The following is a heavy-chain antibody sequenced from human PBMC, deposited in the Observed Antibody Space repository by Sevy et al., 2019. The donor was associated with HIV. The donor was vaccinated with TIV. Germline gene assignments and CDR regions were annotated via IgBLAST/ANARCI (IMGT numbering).Heavy chain of an antibody. CDR3: ASILRTWDDY. Sequence: GGSLRLSCAASGFTFSIYSMYWVRQSPGKGLEWVSSITSSGSHMFYADSVKGRFTISRDNARNSLYLQMNSLRAEDTAVYYCASILRTWDDYWGQGTLVTVSS. J-gene: IGHJ4*02. D-gene: IGHD3-9*01. CDR1: GFTFSIYS. CDR2: ITSSGSHM. V-gene: IGHV3-21*01.